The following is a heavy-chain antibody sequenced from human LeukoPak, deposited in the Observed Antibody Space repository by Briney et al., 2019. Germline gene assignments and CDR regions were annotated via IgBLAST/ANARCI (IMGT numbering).Heavy chain of an antibody. CDR2: IIPILGTA. J-gene: IGHJ4*02. D-gene: IGHD2-2*01. V-gene: IGHV1-69*08. CDR1: GGTFSSYT. Sequence: ASVKVSCKASGGTFSSYTISWVRQAPGQGLEWMGRIIPILGTANYAQKFQGRVTIIADKSTSTAYVELSSLRSEDTAVYYCARGDCSSTSCYAAFDYWGQGTLVTVSS. CDR3: ARGDCSSTSCYAAFDY.